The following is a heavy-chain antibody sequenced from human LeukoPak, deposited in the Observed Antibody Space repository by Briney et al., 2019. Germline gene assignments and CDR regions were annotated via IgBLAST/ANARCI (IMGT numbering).Heavy chain of an antibody. CDR2: ISGSGGST. V-gene: IGHV3-23*01. CDR1: GFTFSSYA. Sequence: GGSLRLSCAASGFTFSSYAMSGVRQAPGKGLEWVSAISGSGGSTYYADSVKGRFTISRDNSKNTLYLQMNSLRAEDTAVYYCAKDKSYYDSSGYRPDYFDYWGQGTLVTVSS. CDR3: AKDKSYYDSSGYRPDYFDY. J-gene: IGHJ4*02. D-gene: IGHD3-22*01.